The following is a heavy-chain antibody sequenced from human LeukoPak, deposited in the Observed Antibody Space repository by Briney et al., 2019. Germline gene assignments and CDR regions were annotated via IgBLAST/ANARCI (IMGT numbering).Heavy chain of an antibody. CDR2: INHSGST. Sequence: SETLSLTCTVSGGSISSGGYYWSWIRQPPGKGLEWIGEINHSGSTNYNPSLKSRVTISVDTSKNQFSLKLSSVTAADTAVYYCARLRFLESDIWGQGTMVTVSS. V-gene: IGHV4-61*08. D-gene: IGHD3-3*01. CDR3: ARLRFLESDI. CDR1: GGSISSGGYY. J-gene: IGHJ3*02.